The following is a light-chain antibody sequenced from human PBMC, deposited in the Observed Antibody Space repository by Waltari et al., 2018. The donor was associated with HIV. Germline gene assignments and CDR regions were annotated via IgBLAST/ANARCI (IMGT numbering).Light chain of an antibody. CDR2: INN. V-gene: IGLV1-44*01. J-gene: IGLJ1*01. Sequence: QSVLTQPPSASGTPGQRVTISCSGSSSNIGSNTVNWYQQLPGTAPKLLIYINNQRPAGVPDRFSGSKSGTSASLAISGLQSDDEADYYCAAWDNSLSGYVFGTGTKVTVL. CDR1: SSNIGSNT. CDR3: AAWDNSLSGYV.